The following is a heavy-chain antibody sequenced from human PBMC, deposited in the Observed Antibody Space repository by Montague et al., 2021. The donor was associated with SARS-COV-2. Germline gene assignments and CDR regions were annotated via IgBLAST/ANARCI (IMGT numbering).Heavy chain of an antibody. CDR3: ARTPTRPLSLDS. CDR2: VTTSGTT. CDR1: GGSFSGYY. D-gene: IGHD6-6*01. V-gene: IGHV4-59*10. Sequence: SETLSLTCAVYGGSFSGYYWSWIRQPPGKGLEWIGRVTTSGTTNYSPSLRSRVTMSVDTSKNQFSLNLNSVTAADTAIYYCARTPTRPLSLDSWGQGTLVTVSS. J-gene: IGHJ4*02.